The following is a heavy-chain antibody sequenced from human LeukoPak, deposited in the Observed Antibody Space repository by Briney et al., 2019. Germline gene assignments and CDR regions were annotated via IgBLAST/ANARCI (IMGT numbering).Heavy chain of an antibody. V-gene: IGHV3-21*01. CDR1: GFTFSNYA. CDR3: ARGAVVVFDY. Sequence: GGSLRVSCAASGFTFSNYAMSWVRQAPGKGLEWVSSISSSSSYIYYADSVKGRFTISRDNAKNSLYLQMNSLRAEDTAVYYCARGAVVVFDYWGQGTLVTVSS. CDR2: ISSSSSYI. D-gene: IGHD2-15*01. J-gene: IGHJ4*02.